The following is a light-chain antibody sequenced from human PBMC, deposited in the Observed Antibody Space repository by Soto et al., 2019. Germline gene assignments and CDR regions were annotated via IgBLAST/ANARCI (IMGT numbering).Light chain of an antibody. CDR3: QQHRSTPLT. Sequence: DIVMTQSPDSLAVSLGERATINCKSSQSVLDSSRNKNFLAWYQQKPGQPPKLLICWTSIRESGVPDRFSGSGSGTDFTLTISSLQAEDVAVYYCQQHRSTPLTFGGGTKVMIK. CDR1: QSVLDSSRNKNF. V-gene: IGKV4-1*01. CDR2: WTS. J-gene: IGKJ4*01.